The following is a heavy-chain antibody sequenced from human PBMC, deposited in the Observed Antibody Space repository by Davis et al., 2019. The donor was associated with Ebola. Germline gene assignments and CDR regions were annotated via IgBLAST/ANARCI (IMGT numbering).Heavy chain of an antibody. CDR1: GYTFTGYY. V-gene: IGHV1-2*02. CDR3: ARDNNYDYVWGSYRPNNWFDP. CDR2: INPNSGGT. J-gene: IGHJ5*02. Sequence: AASVTVSCKASGYTFTGYYMHWVRQAPGQGLEWMGWINPNSGGTNYAQKFQGRVTMTRDTSISTAYMDLSRLRSDDTAVYYCARDNNYDYVWGSYRPNNWFDPWGQGTLVTVSS. D-gene: IGHD3-16*02.